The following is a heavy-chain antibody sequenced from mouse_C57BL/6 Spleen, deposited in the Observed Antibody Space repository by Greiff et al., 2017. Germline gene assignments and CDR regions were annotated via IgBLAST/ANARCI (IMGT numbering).Heavy chain of an antibody. Sequence: VQLVESGAELVKPGASVKISCKASGYAFSSYWMNWVKQRPGKGLEWIGQIYPGDGDTNYNGKFKGKATLTADKSSSTAYMQLSSLTSEDSAVYFCARWGEGAWFAYWGQGTLVTVSA. CDR2: IYPGDGDT. V-gene: IGHV1-80*01. J-gene: IGHJ3*01. CDR1: GYAFSSYW. CDR3: ARWGEGAWFAY.